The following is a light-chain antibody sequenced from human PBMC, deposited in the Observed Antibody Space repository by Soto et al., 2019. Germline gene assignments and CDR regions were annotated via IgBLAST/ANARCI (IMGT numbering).Light chain of an antibody. V-gene: IGKV3D-20*02. CDR1: QSVSNDF. CDR3: QQRFNWPRT. Sequence: EIVLTQSPGILSLSPGERATLSCRASQSVSNDFLAWYQQKPGQAPRLLIYDTSTRATGVPTRFSGSRSGAEFTLTINSLQSEDFAVYYCQQRFNWPRTFGQGTKVDIK. J-gene: IGKJ1*01. CDR2: DTS.